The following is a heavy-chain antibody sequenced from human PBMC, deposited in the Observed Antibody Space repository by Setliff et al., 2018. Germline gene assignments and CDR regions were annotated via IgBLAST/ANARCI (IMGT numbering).Heavy chain of an antibody. CDR2: IYYSGST. Sequence: PSETLSLTCTVSGASISSYYWGLIRQPPGKGLEWVATIYYSGSTYSNPSLKSRLSISVDTSKNQFSLKLSSVTAADTAVYYCARDGPHCVTSSCPGAWFDPWGQGILVTVSS. V-gene: IGHV4-39*02. J-gene: IGHJ5*02. CDR1: GASISSYY. D-gene: IGHD2-2*01. CDR3: ARDGPHCVTSSCPGAWFDP.